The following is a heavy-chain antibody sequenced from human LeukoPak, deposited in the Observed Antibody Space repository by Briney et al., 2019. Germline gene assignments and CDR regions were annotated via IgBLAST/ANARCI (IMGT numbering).Heavy chain of an antibody. D-gene: IGHD1-26*01. CDR1: GFTFSSYA. V-gene: IGHV3-30-3*01. CDR2: ISYDGSNK. CDR3: ARDFSGGEVGANRPLDY. J-gene: IGHJ4*02. Sequence: GGSLRLSCAASGFTFSSYAMHWVRQAPGKGLEWVAVISYDGSNKYYADSVKGRFTISRDNSKNTLYLQMNSLRAEDTAVYYCARDFSGGEVGANRPLDYWGQGTLVTVSS.